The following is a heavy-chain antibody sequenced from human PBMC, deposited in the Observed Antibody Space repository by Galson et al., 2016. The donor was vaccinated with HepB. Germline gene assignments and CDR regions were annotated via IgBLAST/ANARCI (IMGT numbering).Heavy chain of an antibody. J-gene: IGHJ4*02. Sequence: SVKVSCKAAGYNFTDYYLHWLRQAPGQGLEWVGWINSKNGVTKYAQKFQDWVTVTRDMSISTAYMELRRLSSNDTAVYYWARGRSGSRSAFDFWGQGTLVTVSS. V-gene: IGHV1-2*04. CDR3: ARGRSGSRSAFDF. CDR2: INSKNGVT. D-gene: IGHD1-26*01. CDR1: GYNFTDYY.